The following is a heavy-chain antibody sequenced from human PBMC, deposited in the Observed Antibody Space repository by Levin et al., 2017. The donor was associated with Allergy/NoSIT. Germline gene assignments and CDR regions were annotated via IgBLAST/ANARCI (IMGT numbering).Heavy chain of an antibody. CDR3: ARLGCSSTSCYGKYYFDF. V-gene: IGHV3-21*01. CDR2: ISSGSGSYI. CDR1: GFTFSSYS. D-gene: IGHD2-2*01. Sequence: SCAASGFTFSSYSMEWVRQAPGKGLEWVSSISSGSGSYIYYADSVKGRFTISRDNAKNSLYLQMNSLRAEDTAVYFCARLGCSSTSCYGKYYFDFWGQGTLVTVSS. J-gene: IGHJ4*02.